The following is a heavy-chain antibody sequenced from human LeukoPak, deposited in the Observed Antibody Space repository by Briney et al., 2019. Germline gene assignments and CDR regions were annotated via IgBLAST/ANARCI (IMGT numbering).Heavy chain of an antibody. CDR3: ARCEGGNWFDP. J-gene: IGHJ5*02. D-gene: IGHD3-16*01. V-gene: IGHV4-59*12. CDR1: GGSISSYY. Sequence: SETLSLTCTVSGGSISSYYWSWIRQPPGKGLEWIGYIYYSGSTNYNPSLKSRVTISVDTSKNQFSLKLSSVTAADTAVYYCARCEGGNWFDPWGQGTLVTVSS. CDR2: IYYSGST.